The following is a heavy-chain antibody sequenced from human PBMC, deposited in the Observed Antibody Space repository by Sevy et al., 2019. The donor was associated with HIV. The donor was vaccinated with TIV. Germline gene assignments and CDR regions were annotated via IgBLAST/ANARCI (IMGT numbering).Heavy chain of an antibody. D-gene: IGHD3-10*01. Sequence: GESLKISCKGSGYSFTSYWIGWVRRMPGKGLEWMGIIYPGDSDTRYSPSFQGQVTISADKSISTAYLQWSSLKASDTAIYYCARHAAYYYGSGSYYKSGAFDIWGQGTMVTVSS. CDR3: ARHAAYYYGSGSYYKSGAFDI. J-gene: IGHJ3*02. V-gene: IGHV5-51*01. CDR1: GYSFTSYW. CDR2: IYPGDSDT.